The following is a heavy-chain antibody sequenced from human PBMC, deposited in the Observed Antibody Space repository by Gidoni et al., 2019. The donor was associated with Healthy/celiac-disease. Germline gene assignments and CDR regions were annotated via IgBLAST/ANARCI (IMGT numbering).Heavy chain of an antibody. CDR3: AGGAADSSGYYYEWTFDI. Sequence: ANYAQKFQGRVTITADESTSTAYMELSSLRSEDTAVYYCAGGAADSSGYYYEWTFDIWGQGTMVTVSS. CDR2: A. V-gene: IGHV1-69*01. D-gene: IGHD3-22*01. J-gene: IGHJ3*02.